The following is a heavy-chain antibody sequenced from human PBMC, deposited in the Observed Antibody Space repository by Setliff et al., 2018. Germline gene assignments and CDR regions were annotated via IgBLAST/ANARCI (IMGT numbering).Heavy chain of an antibody. CDR3: VREGPVQGDTYGFPYFDY. Sequence: GGSLRLSCAASGFAFNNYPMGWVRQAPGKGLEWVAVISYDGINKYYADSVRGRFTISTDIAKNSLYLQMSDLRVEDTAIYYCVREGPVQGDTYGFPYFDYWGQGIVVTVSS. CDR1: GFAFNNYP. J-gene: IGHJ4*02. CDR2: ISYDGINK. D-gene: IGHD3-10*01. V-gene: IGHV3-30*07.